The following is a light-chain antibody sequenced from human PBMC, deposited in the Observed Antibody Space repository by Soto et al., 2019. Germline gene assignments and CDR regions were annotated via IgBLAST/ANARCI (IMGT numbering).Light chain of an antibody. V-gene: IGLV2-14*01. J-gene: IGLJ1*01. CDR3: CSYTTSNTRQIV. CDR1: SSEVGGYNY. CDR2: DVS. Sequence: QSVLTQPASVSWSPGQSITISCTGTSSEVGGYNYVSWYQQHPGKAPKFMIYDVSNRPSGVSNRFSGSKSGNTASLTISWLQAEDEADYYCCSYTTSNTRQIVFGTGTKVTVL.